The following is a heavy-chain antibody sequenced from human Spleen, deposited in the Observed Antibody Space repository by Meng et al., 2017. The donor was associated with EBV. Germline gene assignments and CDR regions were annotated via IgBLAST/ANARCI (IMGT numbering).Heavy chain of an antibody. CDR2: INPDSGST. CDR1: GYTFPGYL. V-gene: IGHV1-2*06. J-gene: IGHJ4*02. Sequence: QLHTMQCGARLKKPAASRYVSCKASGYTFPGYLLHWVLQAPGQGLDWIGRINPDSGSTDYAQQYQDRVTMTRDTSISTAYMELSRLRSDDTAVYFCARVRCFDCSCNWGYWGQGTLVTVSS. CDR3: ARVRCFDCSCNWGY. D-gene: IGHD7-27*01.